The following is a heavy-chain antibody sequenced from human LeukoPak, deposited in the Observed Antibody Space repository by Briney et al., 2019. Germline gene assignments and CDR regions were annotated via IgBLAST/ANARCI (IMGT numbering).Heavy chain of an antibody. J-gene: IGHJ5*02. Sequence: GASVKVSCKASGYTFTSYHMHWVRQAPGQGLEWMGIINPSGGSTNYAQRFRGRVTMPRDRSTRKVYMELSSLPSGDTAVYYCAREAITIFGLVRTQTTKCPHRFDPWGQGTLVTVSS. V-gene: IGHV1-46*01. D-gene: IGHD3-3*01. CDR2: INPSGGST. CDR3: AREAITIFGLVRTQTTKCPHRFDP. CDR1: GYTFTSYH.